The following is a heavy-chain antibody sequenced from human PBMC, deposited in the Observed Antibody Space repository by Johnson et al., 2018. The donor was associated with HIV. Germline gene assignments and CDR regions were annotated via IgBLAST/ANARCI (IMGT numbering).Heavy chain of an antibody. J-gene: IGHJ3*02. D-gene: IGHD1-1*01. V-gene: IGHV3-15*01. CDR3: AREELEPDVFDI. CDR1: GFTFSSYA. Sequence: VQLVESGGGVVQPGRSLRLSCAASGFTFSSYAMHWVRQAPGKGLEWVGRIKSKTDGGTTDYAAPVKGRFTISRDNSKNTLYLQMSSLRPEDTAVCYCAREELEPDVFDIWGQGTMVTVSS. CDR2: IKSKTDGGTT.